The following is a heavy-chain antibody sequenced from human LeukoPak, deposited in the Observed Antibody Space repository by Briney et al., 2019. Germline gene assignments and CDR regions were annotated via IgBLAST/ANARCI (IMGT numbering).Heavy chain of an antibody. D-gene: IGHD6-19*01. CDR2: ITGSSSTI. V-gene: IGHV3-48*01. J-gene: IGHJ4*02. CDR3: AKLADSSGWYYFDY. Sequence: PGGSLRLSCAASGFTFSSYWMHWVRQAPGKGLEWVSFITGSSSTIYYADSVKGRFTISRDNSKNTLYLQMNSLRAEDTAVYYCAKLADSSGWYYFDYWGQGTLVTVSS. CDR1: GFTFSSYW.